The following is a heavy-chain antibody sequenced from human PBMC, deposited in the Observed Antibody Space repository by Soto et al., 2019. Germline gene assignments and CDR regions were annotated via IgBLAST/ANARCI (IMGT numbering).Heavy chain of an antibody. V-gene: IGHV3-73*01. CDR3: TRLNSDYSNYYYYYMDV. CDR1: GFTFSGSA. CDR2: IRSKANSYAT. J-gene: IGHJ6*03. Sequence: GGSLRLSCAASGFTFSGSAMHWVRQASGKGLEWVGRIRSKANSYATAYAASVKGRFTISRDDSKNTAYLQMNSLKTEDTAVYYCTRLNSDYSNYYYYYMDVWGKGTTVTVSS. D-gene: IGHD4-4*01.